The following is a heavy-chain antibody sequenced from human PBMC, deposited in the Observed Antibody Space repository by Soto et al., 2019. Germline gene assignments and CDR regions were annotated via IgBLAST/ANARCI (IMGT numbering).Heavy chain of an antibody. CDR2: IKQDGSEE. D-gene: IGHD6-13*01. J-gene: IGHJ6*02. V-gene: IGHV3-7*01. CDR3: ARIAASGRGWDV. CDR1: GFTFSSYW. Sequence: EVQLVESGGGLVQPGGSLRLSCVDSGFTFSSYWMSWVRQAPVKGLEWVGNIKQDGSEENYADSVKGRFTISRDNAKNSMYLQMNSLRVEEPAVYYCARIAASGRGWDVWGQGTTVVVSS.